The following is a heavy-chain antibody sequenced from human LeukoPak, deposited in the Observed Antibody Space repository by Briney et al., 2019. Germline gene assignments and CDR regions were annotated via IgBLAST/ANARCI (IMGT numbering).Heavy chain of an antibody. D-gene: IGHD6-19*01. CDR1: GFTFSSYA. CDR2: ISYDGSNK. Sequence: GGSLRLSCAASGFTFSSYAMHWVRQAPGKGLEWVAVISYDGSNKYHADSVKGRFTISRDNSKNTLYLQMNSLRAGDTAVYYCARGGAVAGTLDYWGQGTLVTVSS. CDR3: ARGGAVAGTLDY. J-gene: IGHJ4*02. V-gene: IGHV3-30*04.